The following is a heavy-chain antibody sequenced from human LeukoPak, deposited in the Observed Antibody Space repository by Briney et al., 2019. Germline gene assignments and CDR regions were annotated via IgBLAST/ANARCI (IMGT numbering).Heavy chain of an antibody. Sequence: PSETLSLTCAVYGGSHSDYYWNWIRQPPGKGLEWIGEIIHSGSTNYNPSLKSRVTISVDTSKNQFSLKLNSVTPEDTAVYYCARGSVQGNWNYGEYLDYWGQGTLVTVSA. CDR2: IIHSGST. D-gene: IGHD4-17*01. CDR1: GGSHSDYY. J-gene: IGHJ4*02. V-gene: IGHV4-34*01. CDR3: ARGSVQGNWNYGEYLDY.